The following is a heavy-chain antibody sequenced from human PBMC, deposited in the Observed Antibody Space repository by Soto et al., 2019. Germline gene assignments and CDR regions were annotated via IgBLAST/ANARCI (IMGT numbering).Heavy chain of an antibody. J-gene: IGHJ5*02. CDR1: GFAFSDYS. V-gene: IGHV3-48*02. D-gene: IGHD3-3*01. Sequence: GGSLRLSCAASGFAFSDYSMNWVRQAPGKGLEWVSNIGRGSGSGTLYYADSVKGRFTISRDNAKNSVFLQMNSLRDEDTAVYYCAREINWSEGGAWGRGTLVTVSS. CDR3: AREINWSEGGA. CDR2: IGRGSGSGTL.